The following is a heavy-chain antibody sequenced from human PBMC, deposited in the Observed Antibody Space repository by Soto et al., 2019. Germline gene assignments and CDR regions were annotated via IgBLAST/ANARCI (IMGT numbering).Heavy chain of an antibody. V-gene: IGHV3-11*01. CDR3: ARALWDGYCSSTSCYGGPDVFDI. CDR2: ISSSGSTI. CDR1: GFTFSDYY. D-gene: IGHD2-2*01. J-gene: IGHJ3*02. Sequence: PGGSLRLSCAASGFTFSDYYMSWIRQAPGKGLEWVSYISSSGSTIYYADSVKGRFTISRDNAKNSLYLQMNSLRAEDTAVYYCARALWDGYCSSTSCYGGPDVFDIWGQGTMVPVAS.